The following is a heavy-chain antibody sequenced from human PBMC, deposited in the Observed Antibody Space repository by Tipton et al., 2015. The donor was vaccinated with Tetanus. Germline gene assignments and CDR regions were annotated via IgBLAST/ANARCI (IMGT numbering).Heavy chain of an antibody. V-gene: IGHV3-9*01. D-gene: IGHD4-11*01. J-gene: IGHJ4*02. CDR3: ARDGWTTTRENRIDS. Sequence: SLRLSCATSGFRFDNHAMHWVRQGPGKALEWVSGISWNGGTITYADSVKGRFTISRDNSKNSVHLQMDNVRPEDTAKYYCARDGWTTTRENRIDSWGPGTLVTVSS. CDR2: ISWNGGTI. CDR1: GFRFDNHA.